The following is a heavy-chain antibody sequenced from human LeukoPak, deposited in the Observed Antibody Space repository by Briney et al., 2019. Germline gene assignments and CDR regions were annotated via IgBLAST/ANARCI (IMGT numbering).Heavy chain of an antibody. CDR1: GGSFSGYY. D-gene: IGHD2-15*01. J-gene: IGHJ5*02. Sequence: DPSETLSLTCAVYGGSFSGYYWSWLRQPPGKGLEWIGEINHSGSTNYNPSLKSRVTISVDTSKNQYSLKLSSVTAADTAVYYCARGGGILCEYNWFDPWGQGTLVTVSS. CDR3: ARGGGILCEYNWFDP. V-gene: IGHV4-34*01. CDR2: INHSGST.